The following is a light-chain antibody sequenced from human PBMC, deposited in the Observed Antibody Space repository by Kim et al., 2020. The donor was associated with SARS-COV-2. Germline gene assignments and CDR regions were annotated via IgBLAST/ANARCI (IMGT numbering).Light chain of an antibody. CDR3: QQYNSYPWT. CDR1: QSISSW. Sequence: ASVEDSVTITCRASQSISSWLAWYQPKPGKAPKLLIYKASSVESGVPSRFSGSGSGTEFTLTISSLQPDDFATYYCQQYNSYPWTFGQGTKVDIK. V-gene: IGKV1-5*03. J-gene: IGKJ1*01. CDR2: KAS.